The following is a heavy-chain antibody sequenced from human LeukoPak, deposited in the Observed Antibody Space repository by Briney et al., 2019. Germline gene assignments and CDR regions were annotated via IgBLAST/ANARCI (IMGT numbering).Heavy chain of an antibody. CDR2: TYHRSTWYD. D-gene: IGHD6-13*01. J-gene: IGHJ4*02. CDR1: GDSVSSNNAA. Sequence: SQTLTLTCAISGDSVSSNNAAWNWIRQSPSRGLEWLGRTYHRSTWYDDYVVSVRSRLTITPDISKNQVSLQLNSVTPEDTAVYYRTREVAGTGGFDYWGQGITVTVSS. V-gene: IGHV6-1*01. CDR3: TREVAGTGGFDY.